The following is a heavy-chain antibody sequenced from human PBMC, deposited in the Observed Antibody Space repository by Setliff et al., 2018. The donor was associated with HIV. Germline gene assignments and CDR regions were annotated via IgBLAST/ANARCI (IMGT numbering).Heavy chain of an antibody. Sequence: ASVKVSCKASGYTFTSYGISWVRQAPGQGLEWMGWISAYNGNTNYAQKFQGRVTITADESTSTAYMELSSLRSEDTAVYYCARDYYDLSSYHHYRHDCFDPWGQGTLVTVSS. D-gene: IGHD3-10*01. CDR2: ISAYNGNT. V-gene: IGHV1-18*01. J-gene: IGHJ5*02. CDR3: ARDYYDLSSYHHYRHDCFDP. CDR1: GYTFTSYG.